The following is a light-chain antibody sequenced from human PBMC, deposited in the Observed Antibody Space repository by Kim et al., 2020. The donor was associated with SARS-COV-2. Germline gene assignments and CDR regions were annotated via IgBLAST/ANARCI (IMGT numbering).Light chain of an antibody. CDR1: SSNIGTGYD. J-gene: IGLJ1*01. CDR2: GDK. Sequence: QTVTISCHGDSSNIGTGYDVHWFQQLPGTAPKLLIYGDKNRPSGVPDRFSGSKSANSASLAIAGLQAEDEADYYCQSYDSVLSGYVFGSGTKVTVL. V-gene: IGLV1-40*01. CDR3: QSYDSVLSGYV.